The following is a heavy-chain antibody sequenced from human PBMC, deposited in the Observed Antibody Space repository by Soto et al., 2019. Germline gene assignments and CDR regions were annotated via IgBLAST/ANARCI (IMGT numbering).Heavy chain of an antibody. Sequence: PSETLSLTCTVSGDSISSGDYYWSWIRQPPGKGLEWIGCIYYSGNTYYNPSLKRRFSISVDTSKNQFSLQLSSVTVADTAVYYCARANYFESSGPFDYWGPGTLVTVSS. CDR1: GDSISSGDYY. V-gene: IGHV4-30-4*01. CDR3: ARANYFESSGPFDY. CDR2: IYYSGNT. D-gene: IGHD3-22*01. J-gene: IGHJ4*02.